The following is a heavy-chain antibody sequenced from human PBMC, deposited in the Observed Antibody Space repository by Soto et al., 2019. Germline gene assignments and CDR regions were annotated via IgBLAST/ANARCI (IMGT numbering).Heavy chain of an antibody. CDR3: AKDAPYYYDSSGYYGPFDY. D-gene: IGHD3-22*01. Sequence: GGSLRLSCASSGFTFSSYGIHWVRQAPGKGLEWVALISYDGSNKYYADSVKGRFTISRDNSKNTLYLQMNSLRAEDTAMYYCAKDAPYYYDSSGYYGPFDYWGQGTLVTVSS. V-gene: IGHV3-30*18. CDR2: ISYDGSNK. J-gene: IGHJ4*02. CDR1: GFTFSSYG.